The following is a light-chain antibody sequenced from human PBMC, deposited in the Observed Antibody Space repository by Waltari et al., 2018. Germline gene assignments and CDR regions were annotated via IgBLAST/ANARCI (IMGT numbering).Light chain of an antibody. V-gene: IGKV2-28*01. CDR3: MQGLQWPLT. CDR2: MGS. J-gene: IGKJ4*01. CDR1: QSLLYSNGNNY. Sequence: DIVMTQSPLSLPVTPGEPAAISCRSSQSLLYSNGNNYLNWYLQKPGQSPQVLIYMGSNRASGVPHRFSGTGSGTDFTLKISRVEAEDVGVYYCMQGLQWPLTFGEGTKVEIK.